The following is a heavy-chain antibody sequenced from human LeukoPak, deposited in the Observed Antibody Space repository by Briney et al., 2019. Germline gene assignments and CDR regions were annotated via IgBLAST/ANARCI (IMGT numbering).Heavy chain of an antibody. Sequence: GGSLRLSWAASGLTFSNCWMHWVRQAPGKGLVWVSRINPDGGRISYADSVQGRFTISRDNAKDTVYLQMNSLRAEDTAVYYCARVGTGSWYFDLWGRGTLVTFSS. J-gene: IGHJ2*01. CDR1: GLTFSNCW. D-gene: IGHD3-10*01. V-gene: IGHV3-74*01. CDR2: INPDGGRI. CDR3: ARVGTGSWYFDL.